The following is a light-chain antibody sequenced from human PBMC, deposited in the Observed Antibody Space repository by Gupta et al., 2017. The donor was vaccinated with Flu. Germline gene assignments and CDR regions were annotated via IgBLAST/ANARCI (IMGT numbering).Light chain of an antibody. CDR3: AAWDDSLDGRV. J-gene: IGLJ3*02. CDR2: NNN. Sequence: QSVLTKPPSASGTPGQRAAITCPGSSSNFGTNTVDWYQQLPGTAPKLLIYNNNQRPSGVPDRFSGSKSGTSASLVISGLQSVDEADYYCAAWDDSLDGRVFGGGTKLTVL. CDR1: SSNFGTNT. V-gene: IGLV1-44*01.